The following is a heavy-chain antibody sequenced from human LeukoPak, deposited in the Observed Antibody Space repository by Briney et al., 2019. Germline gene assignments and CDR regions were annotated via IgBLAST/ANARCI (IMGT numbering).Heavy chain of an antibody. CDR2: IYYSGAT. J-gene: IGHJ6*02. D-gene: IGHD2-15*01. Sequence: SGTLSLTCTVSGGSISIISYYWGWIRQPPGKGLEWIGSIYYSGATYYNPSLKGRLTISVDTSQTQFSLKLSSVTAADTAVYYCARISCSGGSCHGYYYFGMDVWGQGSTVT. CDR1: GGSISIISYY. V-gene: IGHV4-39*01. CDR3: ARISCSGGSCHGYYYFGMDV.